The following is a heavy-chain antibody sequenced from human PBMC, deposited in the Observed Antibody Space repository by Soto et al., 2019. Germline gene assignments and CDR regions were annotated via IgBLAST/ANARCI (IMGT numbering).Heavy chain of an antibody. CDR1: GFTFSSYA. J-gene: IGHJ4*02. CDR2: ISYDGSNK. D-gene: IGHD5-12*01. CDR3: ARSDIVATISLLDY. V-gene: IGHV3-30-3*01. Sequence: QVQLVESGGGVVQPGRSLRLSCAASGFTFSSYAMHWVRQAPGKGLEWVAVISYDGSNKYYADSVKGRFTISRDNSKNTLYLQMNRLRAEDTAVYYCARSDIVATISLLDYGGQGTLVTDSS.